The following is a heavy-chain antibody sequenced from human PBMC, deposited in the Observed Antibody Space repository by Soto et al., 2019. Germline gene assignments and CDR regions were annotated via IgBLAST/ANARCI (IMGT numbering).Heavy chain of an antibody. D-gene: IGHD2-21*01. J-gene: IGHJ3*02. V-gene: IGHV1-46*01. Sequence: ASVKVSCKASGYTFTSYYMHWVRQAPGQGLEWMGIINPSGGSTSYAQKFKGRVTMTRDTSTSTVYMELSSLSSEDTAVYYCARDIGGEMAPRDAFDIRGQGTMVTVAS. CDR1: GYTFTSYY. CDR3: ARDIGGEMAPRDAFDI. CDR2: INPSGGST.